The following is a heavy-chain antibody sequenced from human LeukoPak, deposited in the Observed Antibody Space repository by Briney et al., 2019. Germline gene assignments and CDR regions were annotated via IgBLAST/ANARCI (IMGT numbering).Heavy chain of an antibody. V-gene: IGHV4-34*01. Sequence: SETLSLTCAVYGGSFSGYYWSWIRQPPGKGLEWIGEINHSGSTNYNPSLKSRVTISVDTSKNQFSLKLSSVTAADTAVYYCARALYSPYYFDYWGQGTLVTVSS. J-gene: IGHJ4*02. D-gene: IGHD4-11*01. CDR3: ARALYSPYYFDY. CDR2: INHSGST. CDR1: GGSFSGYY.